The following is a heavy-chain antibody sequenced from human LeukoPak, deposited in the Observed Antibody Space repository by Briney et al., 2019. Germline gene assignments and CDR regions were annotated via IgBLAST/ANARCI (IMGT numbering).Heavy chain of an antibody. V-gene: IGHV4-34*01. D-gene: IGHD1-7*01. CDR1: GGSFTNYY. CDR2: INHSEET. J-gene: IGHJ5*02. CDR3: ARGPGTLGLSP. Sequence: SETLSLTCNVSGGSFTNYYWSWIRQTPEKGLEWIGQINHSEETSYNPSLRSRMTLSVDRSKNQYSLKVTSVTAADTGVYYCARGPGTLGLSPWGQGTLVTVSS.